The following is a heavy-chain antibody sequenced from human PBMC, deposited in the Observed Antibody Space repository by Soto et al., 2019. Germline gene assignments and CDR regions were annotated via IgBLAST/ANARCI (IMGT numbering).Heavy chain of an antibody. CDR3: ARSKGSSTSLENYYYYYYGMDV. V-gene: IGHV1-69*06. Sequence: QVQLVQSGAEVKKPGSSVKVSCKASGGTFSSYAISWVRQAPGQGLELMGGIIPIPGTANYAQKFQGRVTITAEKSTSTAYTELSSLRSEYPAAYYCARSKGSSTSLENYYYYYYGMDVWGQGTTVTVS. D-gene: IGHD2-2*01. J-gene: IGHJ6*02. CDR1: GGTFSSYA. CDR2: IIPIPGTA.